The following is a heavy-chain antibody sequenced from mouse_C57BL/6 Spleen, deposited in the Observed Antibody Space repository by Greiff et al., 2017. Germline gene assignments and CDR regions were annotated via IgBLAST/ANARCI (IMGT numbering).Heavy chain of an antibody. CDR2: INPSNGGT. D-gene: IGHD1-1*02. Sequence: QVQLQQPGTELVKPGASVKLSCKASGYTFTSYWMHWVKQRPGQGLEWIGNINPSNGGTNYNEKFKSKATLTVDKSSSTAYMQLSSLTSEDSAVYYCARLFGLSQRDYYAMDYWCQGTSVTVSS. J-gene: IGHJ4*01. V-gene: IGHV1-53*01. CDR3: ARLFGLSQRDYYAMDY. CDR1: GYTFTSYW.